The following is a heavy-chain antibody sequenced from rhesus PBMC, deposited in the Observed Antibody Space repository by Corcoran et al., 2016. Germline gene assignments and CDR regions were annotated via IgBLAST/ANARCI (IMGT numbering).Heavy chain of an antibody. J-gene: IGHJ4*01. CDR2: VDPEDGEA. V-gene: IGHV1-111*02. D-gene: IGHD3-40*01. CDR3: ATLSSFGDY. CDR1: GYTFTDYS. Sequence: EVPLVQSGAEVKKPGASVKISCKASGYTFTDYSLHWVRQAPGIGLEWRGRVDPEDGEARHAQKFQDRVTITADMSTDTAYMELSSLRSEDTAVYYCATLSSFGDYGGQGVLVTVSS.